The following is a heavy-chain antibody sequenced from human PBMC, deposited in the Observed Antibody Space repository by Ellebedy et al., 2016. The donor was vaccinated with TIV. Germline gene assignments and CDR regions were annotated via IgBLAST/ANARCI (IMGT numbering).Heavy chain of an antibody. D-gene: IGHD6-13*01. J-gene: IGHJ4*02. V-gene: IGHV3-23*01. Sequence: ETLSLTCAASGFTFSSYAMTWVRQAPGKGLEWVSTMSYDGSSAYYAESVRGRFTISRDSSKNTLSLQMNSLRVEDTALYYCVKGASSGSWVTMEYWGQGALVTVSS. CDR2: MSYDGSSA. CDR3: VKGASSGSWVTMEY. CDR1: GFTFSSYA.